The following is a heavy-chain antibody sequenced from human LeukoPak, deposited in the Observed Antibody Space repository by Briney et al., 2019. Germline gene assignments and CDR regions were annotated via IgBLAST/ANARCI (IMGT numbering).Heavy chain of an antibody. D-gene: IGHD3-22*01. V-gene: IGHV3-21*01. Sequence: PGGSLRLSCAASGFTFSSYSMNWVRQAPGKGLEWVSSISSSSSYIYYADSVKGRFTISRDNAKNSLYLQMNSLRAEDTAVYYCARAGGDYYDSSGYPVGPYYFDYWGQGTLVTVSS. J-gene: IGHJ4*02. CDR1: GFTFSSYS. CDR3: ARAGGDYYDSSGYPVGPYYFDY. CDR2: ISSSSSYI.